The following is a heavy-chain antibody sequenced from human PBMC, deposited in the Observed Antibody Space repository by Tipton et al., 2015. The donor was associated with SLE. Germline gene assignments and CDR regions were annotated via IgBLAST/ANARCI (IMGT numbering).Heavy chain of an antibody. Sequence: LSCTVSGGSISSYYWSWIRQPPGKGLEWIGYIYYSGGTNYNPSLKSRVTISVDTSKNQFSLKLSSVTAADTAVYYCARDSRFGYSSSSLFFDYWGQGTLVTVSS. V-gene: IGHV4-59*01. CDR3: ARDSRFGYSSSSLFFDY. CDR2: IYYSGGT. CDR1: GGSISSYY. D-gene: IGHD6-6*01. J-gene: IGHJ4*02.